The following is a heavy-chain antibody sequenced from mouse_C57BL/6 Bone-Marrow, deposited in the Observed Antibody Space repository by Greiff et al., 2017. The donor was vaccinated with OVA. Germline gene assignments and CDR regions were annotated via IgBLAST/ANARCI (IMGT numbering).Heavy chain of an antibody. CDR3: ARDPHYYYGSSLFDY. CDR1: GYSITSGYY. CDR2: ISYDGSN. V-gene: IGHV3-6*01. J-gene: IGHJ2*01. D-gene: IGHD1-1*01. Sequence: DVKLQESGPGLVKPSQSLSLTCSVTGYSITSGYYWNWIRQFPGNKLEWMGYISYDGSNNYNPSLKNRISITRDTSKNQFFLKLNSVTTEDTATYYCARDPHYYYGSSLFDYWGQGTTLTVSS.